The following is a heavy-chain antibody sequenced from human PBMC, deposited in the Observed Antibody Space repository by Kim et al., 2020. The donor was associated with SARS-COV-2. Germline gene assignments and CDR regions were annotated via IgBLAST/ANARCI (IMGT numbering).Heavy chain of an antibody. CDR2: ISSSSTTI. CDR3: ARDTSSSTGPLDY. Sequence: GGSLRLSCAASGFTFSSYSMNWVRQAPGKGLEWVSYISSSSTTIYYADSVKDRFTISRDDAKNSLYLQMNSLRDEDSAVYYCARDTSSSTGPLDYWGQGTLVTVSS. J-gene: IGHJ4*02. D-gene: IGHD6-6*01. CDR1: GFTFSSYS. V-gene: IGHV3-48*02.